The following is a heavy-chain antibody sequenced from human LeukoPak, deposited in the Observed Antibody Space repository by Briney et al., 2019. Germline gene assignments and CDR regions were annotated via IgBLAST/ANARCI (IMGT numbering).Heavy chain of an antibody. D-gene: IGHD3-10*01. V-gene: IGHV1-8*02. CDR3: VLWFGEFNYGMDV. CDR2: INPNSGNT. CDR1: GYTFTGYY. J-gene: IGHJ6*02. Sequence: ASVKVSCKASGYTFTGYYMHWVRQAPGQGLEWMGWINPNSGNTGYAQKFQGRVTMTRNTSISTAYMELSSLRSEDTAVYYCVLWFGEFNYGMDVWGQGTTVTVSS.